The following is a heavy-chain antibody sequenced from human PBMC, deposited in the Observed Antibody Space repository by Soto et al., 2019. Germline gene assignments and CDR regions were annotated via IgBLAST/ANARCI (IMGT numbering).Heavy chain of an antibody. Sequence: GASVKVSCKASGGTFSSYAISWVRQAPGQGLEWMGGIIPFFGTANYAQKFQGRVTITADESTSTAYMELSSLRSEDTAVYYCASSAGATTSDYWGQGTLVTVSS. CDR3: ASSAGATTSDY. D-gene: IGHD1-26*01. CDR2: IIPFFGTA. CDR1: GGTFSSYA. V-gene: IGHV1-69*13. J-gene: IGHJ4*02.